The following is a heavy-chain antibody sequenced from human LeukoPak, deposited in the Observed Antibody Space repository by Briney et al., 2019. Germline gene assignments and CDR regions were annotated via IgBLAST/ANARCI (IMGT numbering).Heavy chain of an antibody. J-gene: IGHJ4*02. V-gene: IGHV4-39*07. Sequence: SETLSLTCTVSGGSISSRSHHWGWIRQPPGKGLEWIGTIDYSGSTYYNPSLKSRFIISKDTSKNQFSLRLSSVTAADTAVYYWSEVFGGYELGWGQGTLVTVPS. CDR1: GGSISSRSHH. CDR2: IDYSGST. D-gene: IGHD5-12*01. CDR3: SEVFGGYELG.